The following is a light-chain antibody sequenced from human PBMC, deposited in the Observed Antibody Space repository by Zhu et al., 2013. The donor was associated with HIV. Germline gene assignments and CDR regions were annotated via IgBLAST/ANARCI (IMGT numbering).Light chain of an antibody. J-gene: IGLJ2*01. CDR2: EVS. Sequence: QSALTQPASVSGSPGQSITISCTGSNSDIGTYNHISWYQQHPGKAPKLIIYEVSHRPSGVSSRFSASKSGNTASLTISGLQSEDEAHYYCSSYTSRTTLVPFGGGTELTVI. CDR1: NSDIGTYNH. CDR3: SSYTSRTTLVP. V-gene: IGLV2-14*01.